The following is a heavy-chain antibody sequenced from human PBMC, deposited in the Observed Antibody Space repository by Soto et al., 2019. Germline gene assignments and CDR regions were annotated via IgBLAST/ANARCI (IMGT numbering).Heavy chain of an antibody. D-gene: IGHD5-18*01. Sequence: QVQLVQSGAEVKKPGASVRVSCKASGYALSSYHMHWVRQAPGQGLEWLGIIYPSGVSTAYAQRFQGRLTVTRDTSTSTVYMELSGLRSEDTAVYYCARALPRSSGYAYGALDYWGQGTLVTVSP. J-gene: IGHJ4*02. CDR1: GYALSSYH. V-gene: IGHV1-46*01. CDR3: ARALPRSSGYAYGALDY. CDR2: IYPSGVST.